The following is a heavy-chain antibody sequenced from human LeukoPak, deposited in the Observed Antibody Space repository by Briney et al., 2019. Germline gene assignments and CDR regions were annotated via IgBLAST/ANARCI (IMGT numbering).Heavy chain of an antibody. V-gene: IGHV1-18*01. Sequence: ASVKVSCKASGYTFTTYGISWVRQAPGQGLEWMTWISTYNDNTNYAQKFQGRVTMTRDTSISTAYMELSRLRSDDTAVYYCARSRGWFGELLDFDYWGQGTLVTVSS. D-gene: IGHD3-10*01. J-gene: IGHJ4*02. CDR2: ISTYNDNT. CDR3: ARSRGWFGELLDFDY. CDR1: GYTFTTYG.